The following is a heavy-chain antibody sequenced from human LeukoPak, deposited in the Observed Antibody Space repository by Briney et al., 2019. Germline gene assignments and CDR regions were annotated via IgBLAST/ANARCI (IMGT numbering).Heavy chain of an antibody. D-gene: IGHD2-2*01. J-gene: IGHJ6*02. Sequence: GESLRLSCPASGFTFSTYSMNWVRQAPCRGLEGVSSITTSTTVPHIFYADSVTGRFTISRDNADNSLFLQMNSLRAEDTAVYYCARALGDQPDYYYGMDVWGQGTTVTVSS. V-gene: IGHV3-21*01. CDR3: ARALGDQPDYYYGMDV. CDR1: GFTFSTYS. CDR2: ITTSTTVPHI.